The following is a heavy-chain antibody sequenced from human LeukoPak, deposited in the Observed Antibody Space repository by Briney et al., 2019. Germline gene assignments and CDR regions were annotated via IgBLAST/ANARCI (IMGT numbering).Heavy chain of an antibody. D-gene: IGHD3-22*01. J-gene: IGHJ4*02. CDR1: GGSFSGYY. CDR3: ARGPPTDYYDSSGFYYVFDY. V-gene: IGHV4-34*01. Sequence: SETLSLTCAVYGGSFSGYYWSWIRQPPGKGLEWIGEINHSGSTNYNPSPKSRVTISVDTSKNQFSLKLSSVTAADTAVYFCARGPPTDYYDSSGFYYVFDYWGQGTLVTVYS. CDR2: INHSGST.